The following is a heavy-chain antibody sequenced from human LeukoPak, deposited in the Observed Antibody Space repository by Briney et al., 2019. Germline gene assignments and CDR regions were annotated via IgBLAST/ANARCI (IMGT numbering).Heavy chain of an antibody. D-gene: IGHD5-12*01. CDR3: ARRRGRGYDLPSKYYFDY. CDR1: GGSISSYY. J-gene: IGHJ4*02. CDR2: IYYSGTT. Sequence: SETLSLTCTVSGGSISSYYWSWIRQPPGKGLEWIGYIYYSGTTNYNPSLKSRVTISVDTSKNQFSLKLSSVTAADTAVYYCARRRGRGYDLPSKYYFDYWGQGTLVTVSS. V-gene: IGHV4-59*01.